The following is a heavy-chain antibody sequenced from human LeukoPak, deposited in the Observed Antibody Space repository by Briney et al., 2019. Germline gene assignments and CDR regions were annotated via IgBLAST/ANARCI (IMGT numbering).Heavy chain of an antibody. V-gene: IGHV3-74*01. D-gene: IGHD3-22*01. Sequence: PGGSLRLSCAASGFTFSSYWMHWVRQVPGEGLVWVSHVNFDGSSTSYADSVKGRFTISRDNAKNTLYLQMNSLRAEDTAVYYCARVAIDSTGYLFDYWGQGTLVTVSS. CDR3: ARVAIDSTGYLFDY. J-gene: IGHJ4*02. CDR2: VNFDGSST. CDR1: GFTFSSYW.